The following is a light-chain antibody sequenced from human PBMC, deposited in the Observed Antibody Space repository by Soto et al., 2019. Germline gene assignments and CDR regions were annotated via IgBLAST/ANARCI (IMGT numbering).Light chain of an antibody. CDR2: DAY. CDR1: QSFRGL. Sequence: EVVLTQSPVTLSLSPGERATLSCRASQSFRGLLAWYQQKPGQAPRLLIYDAYNRATGIPPRFSGSGSGTDLTLTISSLEPEDSAVYYCQQRHMWPITFGQGTRLAI. CDR3: QQRHMWPIT. V-gene: IGKV3-11*01. J-gene: IGKJ5*01.